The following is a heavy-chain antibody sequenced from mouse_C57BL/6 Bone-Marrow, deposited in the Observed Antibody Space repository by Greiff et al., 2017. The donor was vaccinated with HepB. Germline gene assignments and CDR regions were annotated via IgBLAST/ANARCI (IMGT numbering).Heavy chain of an antibody. Sequence: EVKLMESGGGLVKPGGSLKLSCAASGFTFSDYGMHWVRQAPEKGLEWVAYISSGSSTIYYADTVKGRFTISRDNAKNTLFLQMTSLRSEDTAMYYCARRGSYGSSYDYYAMDYWGQGTSVTVSS. CDR1: GFTFSDYG. J-gene: IGHJ4*01. CDR2: ISSGSSTI. CDR3: ARRGSYGSSYDYYAMDY. V-gene: IGHV5-17*01. D-gene: IGHD1-1*01.